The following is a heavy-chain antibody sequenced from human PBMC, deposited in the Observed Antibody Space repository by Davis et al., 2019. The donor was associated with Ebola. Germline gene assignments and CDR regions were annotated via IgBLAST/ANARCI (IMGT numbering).Heavy chain of an antibody. D-gene: IGHD1-1*01. Sequence: LRLSCAVSGGSISSGGYSWSWIRQPPAKGLEWIGYIYDSGSTYYNPSLKSRVTISVDTSKNQFSLKLSSVTAADTAVYYCARHLVWNPFDYWGQGTLVTVSS. J-gene: IGHJ4*02. CDR2: IYDSGST. CDR1: GGSISSGGYS. V-gene: IGHV4-30-2*03. CDR3: ARHLVWNPFDY.